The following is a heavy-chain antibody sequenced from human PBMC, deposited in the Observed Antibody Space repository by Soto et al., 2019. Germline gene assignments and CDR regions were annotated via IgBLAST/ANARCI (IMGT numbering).Heavy chain of an antibody. J-gene: IGHJ4*02. CDR1: GFTFSSYA. CDR2: ISYDGSNK. V-gene: IGHV3-30-3*01. D-gene: IGHD5-12*01. CDR3: ARDRVATIRWIDY. Sequence: GGSLRLSCAASGFTFSSYAMHWVRQAPGKGLEWVAVISYDGSNKYYADSVKGRFTISRDNSKNTLYLQMNSLRAEDTAVYYCARDRVATIRWIDYWGQGTLVTVSS.